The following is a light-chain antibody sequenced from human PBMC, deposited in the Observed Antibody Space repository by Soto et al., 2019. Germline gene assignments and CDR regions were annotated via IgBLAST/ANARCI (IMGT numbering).Light chain of an antibody. Sequence: QPVLTQPPSVSGAPGQRVTISCTGSSSNIGAGYDVHWYQQLPGTAPKLLIYGNSNRPSGVPDRISGSKSGTSASLAITGLQAEDEADYYCQSYDSSLSVYVFGTGTQLTVL. CDR3: QSYDSSLSVYV. J-gene: IGLJ7*01. CDR1: SSNIGAGYD. CDR2: GNS. V-gene: IGLV1-40*01.